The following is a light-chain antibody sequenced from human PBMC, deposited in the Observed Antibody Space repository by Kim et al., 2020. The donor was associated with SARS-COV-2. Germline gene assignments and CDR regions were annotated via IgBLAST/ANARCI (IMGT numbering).Light chain of an antibody. J-gene: IGKJ2*01. CDR3: QQYGSSPYT. CDR1: QSVRSNY. CDR2: GAS. V-gene: IGKV3-20*01. Sequence: LSPGERATLSCRASQSVRSNYLAWYQQKPGQAPRLLIYGASSRATGIPDRFSGSGSGTDFTLTISRLEPEDFAVYYCQQYGSSPYTFGQGTKLEI.